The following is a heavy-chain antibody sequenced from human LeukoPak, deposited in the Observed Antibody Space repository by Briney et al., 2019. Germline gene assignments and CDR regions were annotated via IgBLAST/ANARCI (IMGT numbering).Heavy chain of an antibody. Sequence: PSETLSLTCAVSVGSISSNSYYWGWIRQPPGKGLEWIGSIYYSGSTYYNPSLKSRVTISVDTSKNQFSLKLNSVTAADTAVYYCAREWEWLVPLPPQYYYYMDVWGKGTTVTISS. CDR3: AREWEWLVPLPPQYYYYMDV. V-gene: IGHV4-39*07. D-gene: IGHD6-19*01. J-gene: IGHJ6*03. CDR2: IYYSGST. CDR1: VGSISSNSYY.